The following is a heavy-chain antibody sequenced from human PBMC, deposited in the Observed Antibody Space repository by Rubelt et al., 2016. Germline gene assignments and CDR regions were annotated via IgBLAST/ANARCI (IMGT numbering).Heavy chain of an antibody. V-gene: IGHV4-38-2*02. J-gene: IGHJ4*02. CDR1: GYSISSGYY. CDR3: ARVPSYCGGDCYGYYFDY. Sequence: QVQLQESGPGLVKPSETLSLTCTVSGYSISSGYYWGWIRQPPGKGLEWIGSIYHSGSTYYNPSLKRRVTISVDTSKNQFSLKLSSVTAADTAVYYCARVPSYCGGDCYGYYFDYWGQGTLVTVSS. D-gene: IGHD2-21*02. CDR2: IYHSGST.